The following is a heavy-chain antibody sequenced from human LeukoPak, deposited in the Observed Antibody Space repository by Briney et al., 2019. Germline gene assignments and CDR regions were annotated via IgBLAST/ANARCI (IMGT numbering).Heavy chain of an antibody. J-gene: IGHJ3*01. CDR3: ARVRVSTTGRYDALNL. CDR1: EFAFSSYW. V-gene: IGHV3-7*01. D-gene: IGHD5/OR15-5a*01. Sequence: PGGSLRLSCAASEFAFSSYWMSWVRQAPGKGLEGVANINEDGSEKYYLDSVKGRFIISRDNAKNSVYLQMNSLRADDTAVFYYARVRVSTTGRYDALNLGGQGTMVTVSS. CDR2: INEDGSEK.